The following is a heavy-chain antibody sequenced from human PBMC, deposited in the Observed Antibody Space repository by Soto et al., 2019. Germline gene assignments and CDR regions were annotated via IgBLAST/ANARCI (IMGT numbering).Heavy chain of an antibody. D-gene: IGHD1-26*01. CDR2: ISSSSSYI. CDR1: GFTFSTYS. CDR3: AIWGGSYNFDY. J-gene: IGHJ4*02. V-gene: IGHV3-21*01. Sequence: EVQLVESGGGLVKPGGSLRLSCAASGFTFSTYSMSWVRQAPGKGLEWVSSISSSSSYIYYADSVKGRFTISRDNAKNSLYLQMNSLRAEDTAVYYCAIWGGSYNFDYWGQGTLVTVSS.